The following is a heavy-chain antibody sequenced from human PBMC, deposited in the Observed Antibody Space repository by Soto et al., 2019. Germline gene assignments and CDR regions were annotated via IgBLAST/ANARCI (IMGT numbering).Heavy chain of an antibody. CDR3: ARHGGVTRRFFDY. Sequence: QLQLQESGPGLVKPSETLSLTCTVSGGSISSRLYYWGWVRQPPGKGLGWIGSFYSGGSTNYNPSPKSRVTISVDTSKNQFALQVTSETAADTAVYYCARHGGVTRRFFDYWGHGTLVTFSS. CDR2: FYSGGST. J-gene: IGHJ4*03. V-gene: IGHV4-39*01. CDR1: GGSISSRLYY. D-gene: IGHD3-16*01.